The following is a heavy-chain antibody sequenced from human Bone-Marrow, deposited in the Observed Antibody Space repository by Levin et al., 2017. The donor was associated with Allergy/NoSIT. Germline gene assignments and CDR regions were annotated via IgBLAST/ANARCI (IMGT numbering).Heavy chain of an antibody. J-gene: IGHJ6*02. V-gene: IGHV3-21*01. CDR1: GFTFSSYS. CDR2: ISSGSDYI. D-gene: IGHD3-3*01. Sequence: GGSLRLSCAASGFTFSSYSMDWVRQAPGKGLEWVSSISSGSDYIYFADSLKGRFTISRDNAKNSLYLQMNSLRAEDTAVYYCARESAVGVPDYGMDVWGQGTTVTVSS. CDR3: ARESAVGVPDYGMDV.